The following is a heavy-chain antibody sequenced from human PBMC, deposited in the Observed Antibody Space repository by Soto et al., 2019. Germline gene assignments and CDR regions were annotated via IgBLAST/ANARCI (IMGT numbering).Heavy chain of an antibody. CDR1: GLTFGGYW. CDR2: SKRDGRDT. Sequence: PGGSLRLSCAASGLTFGGYWMHWVRQAPGKGLEWVSRSKRDGRDTNYADSVKGRFTVSRDNAKNTLFLQMTGLRAEDTAVYFCAREYYGLLAGYYMDPWGQGNLVTVSS. J-gene: IGHJ5*02. V-gene: IGHV3-74*01. D-gene: IGHD3-9*01. CDR3: AREYYGLLAGYYMDP.